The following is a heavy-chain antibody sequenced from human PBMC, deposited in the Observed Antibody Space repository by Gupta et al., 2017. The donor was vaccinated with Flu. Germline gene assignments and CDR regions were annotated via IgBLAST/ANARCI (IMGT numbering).Heavy chain of an antibody. Sequence: QVQLVESGGGVVQPGRHLRLSCPAPGFSLRSTALYWVRQAPGKGLEWVAIIWYDGSKQYYADSVNGRCSISRDNSKNTLYLQMNSLRAEDTAVYYCARDYCSSTSCYAFHIDYWGQGTLVTVSS. CDR3: ARDYCSSTSCYAFHIDY. CDR1: GFSLRSTA. J-gene: IGHJ4*02. V-gene: IGHV3-33*01. D-gene: IGHD2-2*01. CDR2: IWYDGSKQ.